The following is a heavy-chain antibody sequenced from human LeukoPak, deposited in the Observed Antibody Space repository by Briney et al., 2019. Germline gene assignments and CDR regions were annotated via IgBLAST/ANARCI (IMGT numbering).Heavy chain of an antibody. J-gene: IGHJ6*03. CDR2: INHSGST. D-gene: IGHD3-10*01. V-gene: IGHV4-4*02. CDR3: ARWGRYYYGSGSRYYYYYTDV. CDR1: GGSISSVNW. Sequence: KPSETLSLTCGVSGGSISSVNWWSWVRQPPGKGLEWIGEINHSGSTNYNPSLKSRVTISVDTSKNQFSLKLSSVTAADTAVYYCARWGRYYYGSGSRYYYYYTDVWGKGTTVTISS.